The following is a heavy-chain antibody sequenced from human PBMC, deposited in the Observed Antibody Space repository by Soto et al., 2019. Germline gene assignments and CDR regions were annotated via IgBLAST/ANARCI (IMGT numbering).Heavy chain of an antibody. V-gene: IGHV3-30*18. D-gene: IGHD3-10*01. CDR1: GFTFSSYG. CDR3: AKMSYSGSQDVLDY. Sequence: QVQLVESGGGVVQPGRYLRLCCAASGFTFSSYGMHWVRQAPGKGLEWVAVISYDGSNKYYADSVKGRFTISRDNSKNTLYLQMNSLRAEDTAVYYCAKMSYSGSQDVLDYWGQGTLVTVSS. CDR2: ISYDGSNK. J-gene: IGHJ4*02.